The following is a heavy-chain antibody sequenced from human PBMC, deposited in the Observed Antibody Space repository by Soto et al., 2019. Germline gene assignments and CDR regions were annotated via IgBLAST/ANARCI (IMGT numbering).Heavy chain of an antibody. CDR3: ARDHLAGGYCTNGVCRNYYGMDV. CDR2: IDPSDAYT. Sequence: LKISCKGFGYSFSSYWISWVRQMPGKGLEWMGRIDPSDAYTNYSPSFQGHVTISTDKSISTAYLQWSSLRASDTAVYYCARDHLAGGYCTNGVCRNYYGMDVWGQGTTVTVSS. V-gene: IGHV5-10-1*01. D-gene: IGHD2-8*01. CDR1: GYSFSSYW. J-gene: IGHJ6*02.